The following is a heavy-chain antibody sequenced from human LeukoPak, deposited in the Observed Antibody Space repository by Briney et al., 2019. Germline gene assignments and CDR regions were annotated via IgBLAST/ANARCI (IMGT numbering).Heavy chain of an antibody. D-gene: IGHD2-15*01. CDR2: ISYDGNNK. CDR1: GFTFSNYA. Sequence: GGSLRLSCAASGFTFSNYAMHWVHQAPVKGLEWVAVISYDGNNKYNADSVNARFTISRDNSKNTLYLQMNSLRAEDTAVYYCARDRDRDIIGDGMDVWGKGTTVTVSS. CDR3: ARDRDRDIIGDGMDV. J-gene: IGHJ6*04. V-gene: IGHV3-30*04.